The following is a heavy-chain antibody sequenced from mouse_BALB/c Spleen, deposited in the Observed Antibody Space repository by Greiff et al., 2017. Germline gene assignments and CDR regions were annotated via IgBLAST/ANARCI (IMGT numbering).Heavy chain of an antibody. J-gene: IGHJ4*01. V-gene: IGHV5-6-4*01. D-gene: IGHD2-10*02. CDR1: GFTFSSYT. CDR3: TREYGNYGDAMDY. CDR2: ISSGGSYT. Sequence: EVKLVESGGGLVKPGGSLKLSCAASGFTFSSYTMSWVRQTPEKRLEWVATISSGGSYTDYTDSVKGRVTISRDNAKNTLYLQMSRLKSEDTAMYYCTREYGNYGDAMDYWGQGTSVTVSS.